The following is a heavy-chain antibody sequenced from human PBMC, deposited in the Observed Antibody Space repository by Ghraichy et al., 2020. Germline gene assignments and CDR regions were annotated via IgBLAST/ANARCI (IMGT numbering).Heavy chain of an antibody. D-gene: IGHD3-22*01. CDR1: GGSISSGGYY. Sequence: SETLSLTCTVSGGSISSGGYYWSWIRQHPGKGLEWIGYIYYGGSTYYNPSLKSRVTISVDTSKNQFSLKLSSVTAADTALYYCARDKGTYYDAYYYYGLDVWGQGTTVTVSS. CDR3: ARDKGTYYDAYYYYGLDV. CDR2: IYYGGST. V-gene: IGHV4-31*03. J-gene: IGHJ6*02.